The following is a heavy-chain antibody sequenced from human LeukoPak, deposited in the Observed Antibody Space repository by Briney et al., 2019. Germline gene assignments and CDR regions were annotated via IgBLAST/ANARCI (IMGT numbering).Heavy chain of an antibody. CDR3: AVRGNIAVAGPIDY. J-gene: IGHJ4*02. D-gene: IGHD6-19*01. V-gene: IGHV4-38-2*02. Sequence: SETLSLTCTVSGYSISSGYYWGWIRQPPGKGLEWVGSIYHSGSTYYNPSLKSRVTISVDTSKNQFSLKLRSVTAADTAVYYCAVRGNIAVAGPIDYWGQGTLVTVSS. CDR2: IYHSGST. CDR1: GYSISSGYY.